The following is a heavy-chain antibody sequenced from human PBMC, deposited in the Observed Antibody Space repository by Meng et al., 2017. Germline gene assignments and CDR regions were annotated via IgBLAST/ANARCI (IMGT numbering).Heavy chain of an antibody. V-gene: IGHV7-4-1*02. J-gene: IGHJ5*02. CDR2: INTNTGNP. D-gene: IGHD2-15*01. CDR3: ARLVAGTFGQLFDP. Sequence: GELVQSGSGLKKPGASVKVSCKAFGYTFTSYAMNWVRQAPGQGLEWMGWINTNTGNPTYAQGFTGRFVFSLDTSVSTAYLQISSLRAEDTAVYYCARLVAGTFGQLFDPWGQGTLVTVSS. CDR1: GYTFTSYA.